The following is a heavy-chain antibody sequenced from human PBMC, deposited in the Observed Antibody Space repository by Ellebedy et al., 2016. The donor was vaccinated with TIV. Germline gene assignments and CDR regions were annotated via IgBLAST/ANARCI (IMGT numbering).Heavy chain of an antibody. J-gene: IGHJ6*02. D-gene: IGHD4-23*01. CDR2: TSYDGSNK. V-gene: IGHV3-30*18. CDR1: GFTFSIFG. CDR3: AKDQGLWGYGSNPTHYYYYYGMDV. Sequence: GESLKISCVASGFTFSIFGMHWVRQAPGKGLEWVAVTSYDGSNKYYADSVKGRFTISRDNSRNTLYLQMNSVRAEDTAVYYCAKDQGLWGYGSNPTHYYYYYGMDVWGQGTTVTVSS.